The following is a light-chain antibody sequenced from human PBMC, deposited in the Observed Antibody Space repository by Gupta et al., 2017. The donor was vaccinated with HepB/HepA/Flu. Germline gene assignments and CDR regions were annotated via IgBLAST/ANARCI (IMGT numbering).Light chain of an antibody. CDR1: QSVDSN. CDR2: GTS. CDR3: EQYNNWPFT. V-gene: IGKV3-15*01. J-gene: IGKJ2*01. Sequence: EIVMKQSPATLSVSPGERATLSCRASQSVDSNYLAGYQQKTGQAPRLLIYGTSIRFTGVPARCCGSGSGTEVTLTISSRQSEDFAVYYCEQYNNWPFTFGQGTKLEIK.